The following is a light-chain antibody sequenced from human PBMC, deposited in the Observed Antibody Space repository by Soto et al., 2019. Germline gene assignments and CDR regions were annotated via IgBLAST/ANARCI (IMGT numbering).Light chain of an antibody. J-gene: IGLJ1*01. CDR1: SSNIGAGYD. CDR3: QSFDSSLRDYV. V-gene: IGLV1-40*01. CDR2: GNN. Sequence: QSVLTQPPSVSGAPGQSVTISCTGSSSNIGAGYDVHWYQQLPGTAPKVLIYGNNNRPSGVPDRFSGSKSGTSASLAITRLQAEDEADYYCQSFDSSLRDYVFGAGTKVTVL.